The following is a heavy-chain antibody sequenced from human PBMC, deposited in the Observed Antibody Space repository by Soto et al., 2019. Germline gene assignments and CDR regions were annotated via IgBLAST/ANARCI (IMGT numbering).Heavy chain of an antibody. J-gene: IGHJ3*02. Sequence: QVQLVQSGAEVKKPGASVKVSCKASGYTFTSYGISWVRQAPGQGLAWMGWISAYNGKTKYAQKLQGRVTMTTDTSTRTAYMELRSLRSDDTAVYYWAREIGPVADILNDAFDIWGQRTMVTVSS. CDR2: ISAYNGKT. CDR1: GYTFTSYG. V-gene: IGHV1-18*01. D-gene: IGHD2-15*01. CDR3: AREIGPVADILNDAFDI.